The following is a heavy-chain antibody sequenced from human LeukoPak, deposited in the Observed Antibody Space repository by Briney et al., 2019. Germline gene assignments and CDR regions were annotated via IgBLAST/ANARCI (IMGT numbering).Heavy chain of an antibody. J-gene: IGHJ6*02. CDR1: GFTFSSYG. CDR3: ARDRDSGHHSYYQGMDV. Sequence: PGGSLRLSCAASGFTFSSYGMHWVRQAPGKGLEWVAVISYDGSNKYHADSVKGRFTISRDNAKNTLYLQMDSLGAEDTATFYCARDRDSGHHSYYQGMDVWGQGTTVTVSS. V-gene: IGHV3-30*03. D-gene: IGHD5-12*01. CDR2: ISYDGSNK.